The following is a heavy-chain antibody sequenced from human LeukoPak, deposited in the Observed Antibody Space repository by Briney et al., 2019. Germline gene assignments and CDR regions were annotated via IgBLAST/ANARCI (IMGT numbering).Heavy chain of an antibody. Sequence: PGGSLRLSCAASGFTFSSYGMSWVRRAPGKGLEWVSAISGSGGSTYYADSVKGRFTISRDNSKNTLYLQMNSLRAEDTAVYYCAKEDYDILTGYYFYYYYYYMDVWGKGTTVTISS. D-gene: IGHD3-9*01. J-gene: IGHJ6*03. V-gene: IGHV3-23*01. CDR1: GFTFSSYG. CDR3: AKEDYDILTGYYFYYYYYYMDV. CDR2: ISGSGGST.